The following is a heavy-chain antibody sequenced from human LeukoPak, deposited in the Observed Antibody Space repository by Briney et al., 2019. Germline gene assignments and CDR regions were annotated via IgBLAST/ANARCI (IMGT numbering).Heavy chain of an antibody. CDR2: FDPEDGET. D-gene: IGHD5-12*01. CDR1: GYTLTELS. CDR3: ATKMVGYDYGPFDY. Sequence: ASVKVSCKVSGYTLTELSMHWVRQAPGKGLEWMGGFDPEDGETIYARKFQGRVTMTEDTSTDTAYMELSSLRSEDTAVYYCATKMVGYDYGPFDYWGQGTLVTVSS. J-gene: IGHJ4*02. V-gene: IGHV1-24*01.